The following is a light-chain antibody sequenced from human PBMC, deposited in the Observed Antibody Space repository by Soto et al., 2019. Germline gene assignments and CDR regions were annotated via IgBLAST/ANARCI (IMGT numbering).Light chain of an antibody. V-gene: IGLV1-40*01. CDR1: SSNIGAGYD. Sequence: QSVLTQPPSVSGAPGQRVTISCTGSSSNIGAGYDVHWYQQLPGTAPKLLIYGNSNRPSGVPDRFSGSKSGTSASLAISGLRSEDEAEYYCAAWDDTVRSYVFGTGTKLTVL. CDR2: GNS. J-gene: IGLJ1*01. CDR3: AAWDDTVRSYV.